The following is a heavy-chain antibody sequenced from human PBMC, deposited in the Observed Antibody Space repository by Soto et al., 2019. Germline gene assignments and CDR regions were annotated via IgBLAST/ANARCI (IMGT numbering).Heavy chain of an antibody. J-gene: IGHJ5*02. D-gene: IGHD2-2*01. V-gene: IGHV4-39*01. CDR3: ARHAIGGLWCSSTSCPVDWFDP. CDR1: GGSISSSSYY. Sequence: QLQLQESGPGLVKPSETLSLTCTVSGGSISSSSYYWGWIRQPPGKGLEWIGSIYYSGSTYYNPSLKSRVTISVDTSKNQFSLKLSSVTAADTAVYYCARHAIGGLWCSSTSCPVDWFDPWGQGTLVTVSS. CDR2: IYYSGST.